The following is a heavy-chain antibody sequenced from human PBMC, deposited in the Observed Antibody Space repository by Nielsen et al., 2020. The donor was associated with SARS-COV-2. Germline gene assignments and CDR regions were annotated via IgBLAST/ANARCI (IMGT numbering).Heavy chain of an antibody. CDR2: INPSGGST. J-gene: IGHJ4*02. V-gene: IGHV1-46*01. D-gene: IGHD3-9*01. CDR3: ATAFPGPVGGITYYDILY. Sequence: WVRQAPGQGLEWMGIINPSGGSTSYAQKFQGRVTMTEDTSTDTAYMELSSLRSEDTAVYYCATAFPGPVGGITYYDILYWGQGTLVTVSS.